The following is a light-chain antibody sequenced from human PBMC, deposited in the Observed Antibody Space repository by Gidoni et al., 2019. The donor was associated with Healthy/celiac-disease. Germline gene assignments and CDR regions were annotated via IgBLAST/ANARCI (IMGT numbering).Light chain of an antibody. CDR2: YAS. J-gene: IGKJ2*01. CDR1: QSIGSS. Sequence: EIVLTQSPDFQSVTPKEKVTITCRASQSIGSSLHWYQQKPDQSPTLLIKYASPSISGVPSRFRCRGSGTHFTLPINSLEAEDAATYYCHQSSSFPYTFGQGTKLEIK. V-gene: IGKV6-21*02. CDR3: HQSSSFPYT.